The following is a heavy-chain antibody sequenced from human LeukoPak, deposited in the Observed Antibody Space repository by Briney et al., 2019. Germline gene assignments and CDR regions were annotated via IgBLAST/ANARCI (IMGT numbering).Heavy chain of an antibody. J-gene: IGHJ4*02. CDR3: ARVRAVAGTPAGY. CDR2: ISYSGGT. Sequence: ASETLSLTCTLSCGSFSSTCYYWGWFPPPPGKGLGWVVSISYSGGTYYTPSPKSRVTISEYTHKDRFSPKMRPVTPAATAPDFCARVRAVAGTPAGYRGQGTLDAV. D-gene: IGHD6-19*01. CDR1: CGSFSSTCYY. V-gene: IGHV4-39*07.